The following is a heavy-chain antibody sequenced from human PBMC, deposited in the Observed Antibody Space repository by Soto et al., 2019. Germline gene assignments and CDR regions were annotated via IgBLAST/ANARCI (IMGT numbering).Heavy chain of an antibody. D-gene: IGHD1-1*01. V-gene: IGHV3-23*01. CDR1: GFTFSSYA. CDR2: ISRSGDTT. J-gene: IGHJ6*02. CDR3: ARPFPDNTYYYYAMDV. Sequence: HPGGSLRLSCAASGFTFSSYAMSWVRQAPGKGLEWVSTISRSGDTTYYADSVKGRFTVSRDNSKNALYLQLNSLRAEDTAVYYCARPFPDNTYYYYAMDVWGQGTSVTVSS.